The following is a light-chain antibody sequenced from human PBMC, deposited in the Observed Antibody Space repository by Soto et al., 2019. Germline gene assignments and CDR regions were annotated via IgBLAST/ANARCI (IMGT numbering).Light chain of an antibody. CDR3: QQYHIYSGT. CDR1: QSIDSW. V-gene: IGKV1-5*03. CDR2: KAS. J-gene: IGKJ1*01. Sequence: DIQMTQPPSTLSASVGDRVTITFRASQSIDSWLAWYQQRPGKPPSLLIYKASTLASGVPSRFSGSGSGTEFTLTINSLQPDDFATYYCQQYHIYSGTFGQGTKVEIK.